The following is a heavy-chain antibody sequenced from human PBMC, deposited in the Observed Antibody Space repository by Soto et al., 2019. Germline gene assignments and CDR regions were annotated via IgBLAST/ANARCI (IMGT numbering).Heavy chain of an antibody. CDR3: ARALFSSTSQGWFEA. Sequence: VGSLRLSCASSAFTFSSYSMNCVRHSPGKWLEWVSSISSSSSYIYYADSVKGRFTISRDNAKNSLYLQMNSLRAEDTAVYYCARALFSSTSQGWFEALGQGTLV. D-gene: IGHD2-2*01. CDR1: AFTFSSYS. CDR2: ISSSSSYI. J-gene: IGHJ5*02. V-gene: IGHV3-21*01.